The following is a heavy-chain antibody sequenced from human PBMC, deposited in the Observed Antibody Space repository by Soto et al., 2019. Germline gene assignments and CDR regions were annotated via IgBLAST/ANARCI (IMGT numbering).Heavy chain of an antibody. D-gene: IGHD6-19*01. J-gene: IGHJ4*02. Sequence: SVKVSCKASGFTFTSSAVQWVRQARGQRLEWIGWIVVGSGNTNYAQKFQERVTITRDMSTSTAYMELSSLRSEDTAVYYCAAGGIAVADLDYWGQGTLVTVSS. CDR2: IVVGSGNT. CDR1: GFTFTSSA. CDR3: AAGGIAVADLDY. V-gene: IGHV1-58*01.